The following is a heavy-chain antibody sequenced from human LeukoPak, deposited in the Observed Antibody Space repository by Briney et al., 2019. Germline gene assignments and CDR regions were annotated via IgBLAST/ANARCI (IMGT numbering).Heavy chain of an antibody. V-gene: IGHV1-2*02. CDR1: GYTFTSYG. J-gene: IGHJ4*02. Sequence: GASVKVSCKASGYTFTSYGISWVRQAPGQGLEWMGWINPNSGGTNYAQKFQGRVTMTRDASISTAYMELSRLRSDDTAVYYCARDYGGWDSSGYYYEDYWGQGTLVTVSS. D-gene: IGHD3-22*01. CDR2: INPNSGGT. CDR3: ARDYGGWDSSGYYYEDY.